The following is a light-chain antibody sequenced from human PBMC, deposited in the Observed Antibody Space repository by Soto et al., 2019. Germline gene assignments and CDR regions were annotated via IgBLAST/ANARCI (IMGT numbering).Light chain of an antibody. CDR1: SSDVGGYNY. V-gene: IGLV2-14*01. CDR2: EVS. J-gene: IGLJ3*02. Sequence: QSALTQPASVSGSPGQSITISCTGTSSDVGGYNYVSWYQQHPGKAPKLMIYEVSNRPSGLSNRSSGSKSGNTASLTISGLQAEDEADYYCSSYTSSSTRVFGGGTKLTVL. CDR3: SSYTSSSTRV.